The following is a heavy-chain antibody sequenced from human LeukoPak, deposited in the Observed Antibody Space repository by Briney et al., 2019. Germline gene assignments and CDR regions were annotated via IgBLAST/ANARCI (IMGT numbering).Heavy chain of an antibody. Sequence: GGSLRLSYAASGFTFSCLGMTWVRQAPGKGLEWVSAINTGGGNTYYADSVKGRFTISRDNSKSTLYLQMNSLRAEDTAVYYCTNTRGFDYWGQGTLVTVSS. V-gene: IGHV3-23*01. J-gene: IGHJ4*02. CDR1: GFTFSCLG. CDR2: INTGGGNT. CDR3: TNTRGFDY.